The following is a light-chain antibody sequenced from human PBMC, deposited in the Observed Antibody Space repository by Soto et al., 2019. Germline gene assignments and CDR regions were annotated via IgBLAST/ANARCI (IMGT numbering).Light chain of an antibody. V-gene: IGKV3-20*01. J-gene: IGKJ4*02. CDR3: LQYVSSPCT. CDR2: GAS. Sequence: EIVLAQSPGTLSLSQGERATLSCRASQSVSSSYLAWFQQKPGQAPRLLIFGASTRAAGIPDRFSGSGSGTDFTLTISRLEPEDFAVYYCLQYVSSPCTFGGGTKVDIK. CDR1: QSVSSSY.